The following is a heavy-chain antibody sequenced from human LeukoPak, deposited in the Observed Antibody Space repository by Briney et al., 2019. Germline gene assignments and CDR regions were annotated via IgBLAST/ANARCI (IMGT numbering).Heavy chain of an antibody. V-gene: IGHV1-18*01. CDR1: GYTFTSYG. CDR3: ARDWDGDYAPPLPSNYYYGMDV. D-gene: IGHD4-17*01. Sequence: GASVKVSCKASGYTFTSYGISWVRQAPGQGLEWMGWISAYNGNTNYAQKLQGRVTMTTDTSTSTAYMELRSLRSDDTAVYYCARDWDGDYAPPLPSNYYYGMDVWGQGTTVTVSS. CDR2: ISAYNGNT. J-gene: IGHJ6*02.